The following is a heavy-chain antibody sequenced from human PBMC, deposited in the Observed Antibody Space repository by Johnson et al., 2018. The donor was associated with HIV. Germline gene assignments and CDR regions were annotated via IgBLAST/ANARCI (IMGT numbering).Heavy chain of an antibody. V-gene: IGHV3-30*03. D-gene: IGHD1-26*01. CDR2: ISYDGYNK. J-gene: IGHJ3*02. CDR1: GFTFSSFA. Sequence: VQLMESGGGVVQPGRSLRLSCAASGFTFSSFAMHWVRQAPGKGLEWVAIISYDGYNKYYADSVKGRFTISRENSKNTLYLQMSSLRVEDTAVYYCARGEAFDIWGQGTMVTVSS. CDR3: ARGEAFDI.